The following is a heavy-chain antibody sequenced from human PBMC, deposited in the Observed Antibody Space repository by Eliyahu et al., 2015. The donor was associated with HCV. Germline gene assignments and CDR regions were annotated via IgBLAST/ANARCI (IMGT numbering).Heavy chain of an antibody. CDR2: ISSSGSTI. CDR3: AREPPSYGDLSSSWFDP. V-gene: IGHV3-11*01. J-gene: IGHJ5*02. D-gene: IGHD4-17*01. Sequence: QVQLVESGGGLVXPGGSLRLSCAXSXFTFSDXYMSWXRQAPGKGLGWVSYISSSGSTIYYADSVKGRFTISRDNAKNSLYLQMNSLRAEDTAVYYCAREPPSYGDLSSSWFDPWGQGTLVTVSS. CDR1: XFTFSDXY.